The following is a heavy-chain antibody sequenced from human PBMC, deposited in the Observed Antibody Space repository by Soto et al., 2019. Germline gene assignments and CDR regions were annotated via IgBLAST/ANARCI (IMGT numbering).Heavy chain of an antibody. D-gene: IGHD6-6*01. V-gene: IGHV4-59*11. CDR1: GGSISNHY. CDR3: ARSILATRGPLRWFDP. CDR2: IYYTGST. J-gene: IGHJ5*02. Sequence: QVQLQESGPGLVKPSETLSLTCTVSGGSISNHYWSWFRQPPGKGLEWIGYIYYTGSTSYNPSLRSRVTISIDTSKNQFSLKLSSVTTADTAVYYCARSILATRGPLRWFDPWGQGTLVTVSS.